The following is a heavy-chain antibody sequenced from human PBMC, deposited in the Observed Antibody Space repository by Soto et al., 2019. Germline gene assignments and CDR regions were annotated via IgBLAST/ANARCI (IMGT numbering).Heavy chain of an antibody. V-gene: IGHV5-51*01. CDR3: ARHLVGATRGNFDY. Sequence: GESLKISCKASGYSFTTYWIGWVRQMPGKGLEWMGIIYPYDSETRYSPSFQGQVTISADKSISAAYLQWSSLKASDTAMYYCARHLVGATRGNFDYWGQGTLDTVSS. CDR2: IYPYDSET. J-gene: IGHJ4*02. D-gene: IGHD1-26*01. CDR1: GYSFTTYW.